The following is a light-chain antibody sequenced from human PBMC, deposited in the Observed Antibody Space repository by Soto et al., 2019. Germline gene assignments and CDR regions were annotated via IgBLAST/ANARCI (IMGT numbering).Light chain of an antibody. J-gene: IGKJ1*01. CDR2: GAS. CDR1: QSVSSN. CDR3: QQYNNWPKT. Sequence: ILLTQSPATLSVSPGERVTLSCRASQSVSSNLAWYQQKPGQAPRLLIYGASTRDTGIPARFSGSGSGTEFTLTISSLQSEDFEVYYCQQYNNWPKTFGQGTKVDIK. V-gene: IGKV3-15*01.